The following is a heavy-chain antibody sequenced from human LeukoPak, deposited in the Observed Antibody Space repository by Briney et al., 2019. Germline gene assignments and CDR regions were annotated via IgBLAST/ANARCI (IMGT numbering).Heavy chain of an antibody. J-gene: IGHJ4*02. V-gene: IGHV3-64D*06. CDR3: VRDWYSSNWYYFDH. CDR2: TSNNGGNT. CDR1: GFTFSSYE. D-gene: IGHD4-23*01. Sequence: PGGSLRLSCAASGFTFSSYEMNWVRQAPGKGLEYVSGTSNNGGNTYYADSVKGRFTISRDNSKNTLYLQMSSLRAEDTAVYFCVRDWYSSNWYYFDHWGQGILVTVSS.